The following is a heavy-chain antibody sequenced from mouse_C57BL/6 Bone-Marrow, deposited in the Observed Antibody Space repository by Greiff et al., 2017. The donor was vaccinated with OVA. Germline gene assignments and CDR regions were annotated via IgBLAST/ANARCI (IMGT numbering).Heavy chain of an antibody. CDR1: GYTFTSHW. J-gene: IGHJ2*01. D-gene: IGHD1-1*01. CDR2: IYPGSGST. Sequence: VQLQQPGAELVKPGASVKMSCKASGYTFTSHWITWVKQRPGQGLEWIGDIYPGSGSTNYNEKFKSKATLTVDTSPSTAYMQLSSLTSEDSSVYDSASPHYYGSSFFDYWGQGTTLTVSS. V-gene: IGHV1-55*01. CDR3: ASPHYYGSSFFDY.